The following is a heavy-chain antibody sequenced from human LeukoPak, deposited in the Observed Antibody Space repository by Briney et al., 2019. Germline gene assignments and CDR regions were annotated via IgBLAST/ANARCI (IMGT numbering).Heavy chain of an antibody. CDR1: GFTFSSYS. Sequence: PGGSLRLSCAASGFTFSSYSMNWVRQAPGKGLEWVSSISSSSSYIYYADSVKGRFTISRDNAKNSLYLQMNSLRAEDTAVHYCATMDIVVVPAADNWFDPWGQGTLVTVSS. V-gene: IGHV3-21*01. J-gene: IGHJ5*02. CDR3: ATMDIVVVPAADNWFDP. D-gene: IGHD2-2*03. CDR2: ISSSSSYI.